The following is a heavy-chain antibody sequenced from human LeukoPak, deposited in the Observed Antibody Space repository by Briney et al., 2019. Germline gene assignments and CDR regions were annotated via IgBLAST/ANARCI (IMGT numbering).Heavy chain of an antibody. D-gene: IGHD3-10*01. CDR1: GFTFSSYA. V-gene: IGHV3-30*04. J-gene: IGHJ5*02. CDR2: ISYDGSNK. Sequence: GRSLRLSCAASGFTFSSYAMHWVRQAPGKGLEWVAVISYDGSNKYYADSVKGRFTISRDNSKGTLYLQMNSLRAEDTAVYYCASLYGSGSFYSGMSLNWFDPWGQGTLVTVSS. CDR3: ASLYGSGSFYSGMSLNWFDP.